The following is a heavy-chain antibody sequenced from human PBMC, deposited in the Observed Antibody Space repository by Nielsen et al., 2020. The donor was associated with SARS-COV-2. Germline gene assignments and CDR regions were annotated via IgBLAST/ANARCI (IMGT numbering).Heavy chain of an antibody. Sequence: GESLKISCAASGFTFSDYWMSWVRQAPGKGLEWVASIHQDGGETRYADSVKGRFTISRDNAKNSLYLQMNSLRAEDTAMYYCARNFYGSGSYPFDPWGQGTLVTVSS. CDR3: ARNFYGSGSYPFDP. D-gene: IGHD3-10*01. CDR1: GFTFSDYW. J-gene: IGHJ5*02. V-gene: IGHV3-7*03. CDR2: IHQDGGET.